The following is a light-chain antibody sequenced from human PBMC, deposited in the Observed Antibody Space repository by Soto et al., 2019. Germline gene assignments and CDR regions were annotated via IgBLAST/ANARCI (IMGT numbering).Light chain of an antibody. V-gene: IGLV2-14*01. J-gene: IGLJ2*01. Sequence: QSALTQPASVSGSPGQSITISCTGTSSDVGGYNYVSWYQQHPGKAPKLMICEVSNRPSGVSNRFSGSKSGNTASLTISGLQAEDEADYYCSSYTSSSTPYVVLGGGTKLTVL. CDR3: SSYTSSSTPYVV. CDR1: SSDVGGYNY. CDR2: EVS.